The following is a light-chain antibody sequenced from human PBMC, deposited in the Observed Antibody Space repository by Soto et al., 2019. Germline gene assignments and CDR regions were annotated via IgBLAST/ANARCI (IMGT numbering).Light chain of an antibody. J-gene: IGLJ1*01. Sequence: QSVLTQPPSVSAAPGQKVTISCSGSSSNIGNNYVSWYQQLPGTAPKLLIYDNNKRPSGIPDRFSGSKSGTSPTLGITGLQTGDEADYYCGTWDSSLSAGVFGTGTKVTVL. CDR3: GTWDSSLSAGV. V-gene: IGLV1-51*01. CDR2: DNN. CDR1: SSNIGNNY.